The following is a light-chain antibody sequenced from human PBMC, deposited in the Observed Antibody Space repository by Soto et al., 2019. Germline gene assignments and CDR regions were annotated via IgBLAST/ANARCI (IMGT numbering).Light chain of an antibody. Sequence: QSVLTQPASVSGSPGQSITISCTGTSSDVGGYNYVSWYQQHPGKAPKLMIYDVSNRPSGVSNRFSGSKSGNTASLTISGLQAEDEADYYCSSYTSSTGTLFGGGTKLTVL. V-gene: IGLV2-14*01. CDR2: DVS. CDR1: SSDVGGYNY. J-gene: IGLJ2*01. CDR3: SSYTSSTGTL.